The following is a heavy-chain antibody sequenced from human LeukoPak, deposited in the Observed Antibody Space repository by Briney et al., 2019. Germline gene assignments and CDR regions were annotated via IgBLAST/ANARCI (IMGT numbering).Heavy chain of an antibody. Sequence: GGSLRLSCAASGLTFSSYWMHWVRQAPGKGLVWVSRINSEGSSTSYADSVKGRFTISRDNAKNTLYLQMNSLRAEDTAVYYCARSAIYDSSGYYLSKEYYFDYWGQGTLVTVSS. CDR3: ARSAIYDSSGYYLSKEYYFDY. CDR2: INSEGSST. V-gene: IGHV3-74*01. D-gene: IGHD3-22*01. J-gene: IGHJ4*02. CDR1: GLTFSSYW.